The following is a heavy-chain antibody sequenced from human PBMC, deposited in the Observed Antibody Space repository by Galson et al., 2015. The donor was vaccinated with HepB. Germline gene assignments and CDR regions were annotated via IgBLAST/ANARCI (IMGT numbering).Heavy chain of an antibody. J-gene: IGHJ6*02. CDR3: AKGGYCSSTSCYYGMDV. Sequence: SLRLSCAASGFTFSNYAMSWVRQAPGKGLEWVSAISGSGGSSYSADSVKGRFTISRDNSKNTLYLQMNSLRAEDTAVYYCAKGGYCSSTSCYYGMDVWGQGTTVTVS. CDR1: GFTFSNYA. D-gene: IGHD2-2*01. V-gene: IGHV3-23*01. CDR2: ISGSGGSS.